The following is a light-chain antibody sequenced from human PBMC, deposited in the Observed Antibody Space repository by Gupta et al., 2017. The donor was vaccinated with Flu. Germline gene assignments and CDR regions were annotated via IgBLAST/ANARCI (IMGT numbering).Light chain of an antibody. J-gene: IGLJ3*02. Sequence: SNTGRNVVSGYQDNSGTAPRLRIYNENQRPSGGPDRFSGSKSGTSASLAIGSLQSEDEADYYCAAWDDSLTSLSADGSLTGLWVFGGGTKLSVL. CDR2: NEN. CDR1: SNTGRNV. V-gene: IGLV1-44*01. CDR3: AAWDDSLTSLSADGSLTGLWV.